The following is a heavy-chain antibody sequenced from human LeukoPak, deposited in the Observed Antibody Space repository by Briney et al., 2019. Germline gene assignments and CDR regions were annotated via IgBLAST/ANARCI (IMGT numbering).Heavy chain of an antibody. J-gene: IGHJ4*02. CDR3: ARGAEYYAIWRGYAGYSDY. CDR2: IYHRGST. V-gene: IGHV4-38-2*02. Sequence: PSETLSLTCTVSGYSISNGYYWGWIRQPPGKGLEWVGSIYHRGSTYYNPSLRSRVTISLDRSKKKFSLKLTSVTAADTAVYFCARGAEYYAIWRGYAGYSDYWGQGISVTVSS. CDR1: GYSISNGYY. D-gene: IGHD3-3*01.